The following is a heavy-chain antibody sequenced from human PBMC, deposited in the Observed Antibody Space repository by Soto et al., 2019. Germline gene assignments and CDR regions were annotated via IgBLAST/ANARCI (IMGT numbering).Heavy chain of an antibody. V-gene: IGHV4-31*03. D-gene: IGHD2-2*01. CDR1: GGSILSGHS. CDR2: IHYRGIT. Sequence: QVQLQPSGPGLVKPSQTLSLTCTVSGGSILSGHSWSWLRQYPGKGLEWMGYIHYRGITYYNASLKSRITIPVDTSNSQSYLKLTSVTAADTAVYFCARDCTSTSCYGNYGVDVWGQGTTVTVSS. J-gene: IGHJ6*02. CDR3: ARDCTSTSCYGNYGVDV.